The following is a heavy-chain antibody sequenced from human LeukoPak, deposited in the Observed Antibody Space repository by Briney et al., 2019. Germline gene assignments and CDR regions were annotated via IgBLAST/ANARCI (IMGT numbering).Heavy chain of an antibody. D-gene: IGHD3-10*01. CDR1: GFTFNRYW. CDR2: INEDGSTI. J-gene: IGHJ4*02. Sequence: GESLRLSCEASGFTFNRYWMSWVRQAPGKGLEWVADINEDGSTIYYVNSVKGRFTISRDNAKNSLSLQLNTLRAEDRAVYYCARWSYVSGTWFLDSWGQGALVTVSS. V-gene: IGHV3-7*05. CDR3: ARWSYVSGTWFLDS.